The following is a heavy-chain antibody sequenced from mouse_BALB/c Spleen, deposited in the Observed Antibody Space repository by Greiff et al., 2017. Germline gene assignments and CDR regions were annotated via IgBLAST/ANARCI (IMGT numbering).Heavy chain of an antibody. CDR1: GYTFTSYW. J-gene: IGHJ2*01. Sequence: QVQLQQSGAELAKPGASVKMSCKASGYTFTSYWMHWVKQRPGQGLEWIGYINPSTGYTEYNQKFKDKATLTADKSSSTAYMQLSSLTSEDSAVYYCARAYYRYDRDYWGQGTTRTVAS. CDR2: INPSTGYT. V-gene: IGHV1-7*01. CDR3: ARAYYRYDRDY. D-gene: IGHD2-14*01.